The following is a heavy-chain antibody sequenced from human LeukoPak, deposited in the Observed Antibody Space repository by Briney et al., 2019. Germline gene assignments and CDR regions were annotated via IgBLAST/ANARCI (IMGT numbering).Heavy chain of an antibody. Sequence: GASVKVSCKASGYTFTSYGISWVRQASGQGREWMGWISAYNGNTNYAQKLQGRVTMTTDTSTSTAYMELRSLRSDDTAVYYCARGVYGSGSFDFDYWGQGTLVTVSS. CDR1: GYTFTSYG. J-gene: IGHJ4*02. V-gene: IGHV1-18*01. CDR2: ISAYNGNT. D-gene: IGHD3-10*01. CDR3: ARGVYGSGSFDFDY.